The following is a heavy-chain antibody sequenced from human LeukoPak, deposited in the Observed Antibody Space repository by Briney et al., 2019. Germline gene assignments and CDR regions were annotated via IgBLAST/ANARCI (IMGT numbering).Heavy chain of an antibody. J-gene: IGHJ4*02. Sequence: GASVKVSFKASGYTFTSYGISWVRQAPGQGLEWMGWISAYNGNTKYAQKLQGGVTMTTDTSTSTAYMELRSLRSDDTAVYYCVRDRSSSSYYSCWGQGTLVTVSS. V-gene: IGHV1-18*01. CDR3: VRDRSSSSYYSC. CDR2: ISAYNGNT. D-gene: IGHD6-13*01. CDR1: GYTFTSYG.